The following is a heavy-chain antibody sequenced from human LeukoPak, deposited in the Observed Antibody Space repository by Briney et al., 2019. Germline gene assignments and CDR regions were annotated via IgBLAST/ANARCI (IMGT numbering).Heavy chain of an antibody. Sequence: PSGTLSLTCTVSGGSISSYYWSWIRQPPGKGLEWIGYIYYSGSTNYNPSLKSRVTISVDTSKNQFSLKLSSVTAADTAVYYCARVSGDYDFWSGYYQGNWFDPWGQGTLVTVSS. J-gene: IGHJ5*02. CDR2: IYYSGST. CDR3: ARVSGDYDFWSGYYQGNWFDP. D-gene: IGHD3-3*01. CDR1: GGSISSYY. V-gene: IGHV4-59*01.